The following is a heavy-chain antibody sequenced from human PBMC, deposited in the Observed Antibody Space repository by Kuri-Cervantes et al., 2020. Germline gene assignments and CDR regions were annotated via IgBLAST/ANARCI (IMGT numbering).Heavy chain of an antibody. J-gene: IGHJ4*02. Sequence: GGSLRLSCAASGFSFSDSYMNWIRQAPGKGLEWVSYIGSSGSSIYYADSVKGRFTISRDNAKNSLYLQMNSLRAEDTAVYYCAKRRGPGAAAFDYWGQGTLVTVSS. CDR2: IGSSGSSI. D-gene: IGHD6-13*01. CDR1: GFSFSDSY. CDR3: AKRRGPGAAAFDY. V-gene: IGHV3-11*04.